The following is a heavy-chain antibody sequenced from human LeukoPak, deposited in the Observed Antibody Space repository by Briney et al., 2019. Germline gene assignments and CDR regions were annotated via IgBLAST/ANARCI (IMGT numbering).Heavy chain of an antibody. D-gene: IGHD3-10*01. CDR2: VSGSGGST. V-gene: IGHV3-23*01. Sequence: GGSLRLSCAASGFTSSSYAMTWVRQAPGKGLEWVSTVSGSGGSTYYADSVKGRFTISRDNSKNTLYLQMNSLRAEDTAVYYCARDYYGSGSYYYYYYMDVWGKGTTVTISS. CDR3: ARDYYGSGSYYYYYYMDV. CDR1: GFTSSSYA. J-gene: IGHJ6*03.